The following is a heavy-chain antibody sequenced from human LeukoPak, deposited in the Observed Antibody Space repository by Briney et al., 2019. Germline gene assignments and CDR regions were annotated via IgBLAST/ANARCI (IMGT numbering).Heavy chain of an antibody. J-gene: IGHJ4*02. CDR1: GFTFSSYA. D-gene: IGHD6-13*01. Sequence: PGGSLRLSCAASGFTFSSYAMHWVRQAPGKGLEWVAVISYDGSNKYYADSVKGRFTISRDNSKNTLYLQMNSLRAEDTAVYYCASWVGIARNDYWGQGTLVTVSS. CDR2: ISYDGSNK. CDR3: ASWVGIARNDY. V-gene: IGHV3-30-3*01.